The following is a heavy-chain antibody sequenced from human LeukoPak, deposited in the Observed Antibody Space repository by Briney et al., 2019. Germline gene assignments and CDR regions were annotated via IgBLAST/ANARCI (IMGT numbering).Heavy chain of an antibody. J-gene: IGHJ3*01. CDR2: IFYSGTT. Sequence: SETLSLTCTVSGGSITTSNYWWGWIRQPPGKGLEWIGSIFYSGTTYYNPSLKSRVTISVDTSKSHFSLKLSSVTAADTAVYYCARQRGVGAWAFDVWGQGTMVTVSS. D-gene: IGHD3-10*01. CDR3: ARQRGVGAWAFDV. V-gene: IGHV4-39*01. CDR1: GGSITTSNYW.